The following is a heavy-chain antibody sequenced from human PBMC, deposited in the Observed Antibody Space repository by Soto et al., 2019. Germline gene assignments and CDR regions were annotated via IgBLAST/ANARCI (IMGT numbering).Heavy chain of an antibody. J-gene: IGHJ5*02. CDR3: VRTAREGAVAPHWFDR. D-gene: IGHD2-21*02. V-gene: IGHV4-30-4*01. Sequence: SETLSLTCTVSGASIMSTDYCLICIRQAPGKGLEWIGYVYYTGSTYYNPSLMSRLTISVDTSKNQFSLKLTSVTAAETAVYYCVRTAREGAVAPHWFDRWGQGTQVTVSS. CDR2: VYYTGST. CDR1: GASIMSTDYC.